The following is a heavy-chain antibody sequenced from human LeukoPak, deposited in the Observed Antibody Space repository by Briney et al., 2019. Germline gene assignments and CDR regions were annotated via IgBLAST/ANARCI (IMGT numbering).Heavy chain of an antibody. CDR1: GFTFSGYW. D-gene: IGHD3-9*01. CDR3: ARRGDILTDYAFDY. CDR2: IKQDGSEK. J-gene: IGHJ4*02. Sequence: GGSLRLSCAASGFTFSGYWMNWVRQVPGKGLEWVANIKQDGSEKYYVDSVKGRFTISRDNAKNSLYLQMNSLRVEDTAVYYCARRGDILTDYAFDYWGQETLVTVSS. V-gene: IGHV3-7*01.